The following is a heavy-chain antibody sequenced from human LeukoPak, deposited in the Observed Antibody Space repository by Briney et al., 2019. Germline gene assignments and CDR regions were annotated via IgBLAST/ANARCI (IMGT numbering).Heavy chain of an antibody. J-gene: IGHJ4*02. D-gene: IGHD6-13*01. Sequence: GGSLRLSCAASGFTFRNYAMSWVRQAPGKGLEWVSAISGSDGRSHYADSVEGRFTTSRDNSKHTLWLQMNSLRAEDAAVYYCAKTAGSNWTFDYWGQGTLVTVSS. CDR1: GFTFRNYA. V-gene: IGHV3-23*01. CDR2: ISGSDGRS. CDR3: AKTAGSNWTFDY.